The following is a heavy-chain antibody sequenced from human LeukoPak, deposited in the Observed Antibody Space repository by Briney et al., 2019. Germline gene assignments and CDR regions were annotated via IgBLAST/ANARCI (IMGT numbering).Heavy chain of an antibody. V-gene: IGHV4-59*01. CDR2: IYYSGST. CDR3: ARDGTPPYYYVDMDV. D-gene: IGHD1-1*01. J-gene: IGHJ6*03. CDR1: GGSISSFY. Sequence: SETLSLTCTGSGGSISSFYWSWMRQPPGKGLEWIGYIYYSGSTNYNPSLKSRVTISVDTSKNQFSLKLSSVTAADTAVYFCARDGTPPYYYVDMDVWGKGTTVTVSS.